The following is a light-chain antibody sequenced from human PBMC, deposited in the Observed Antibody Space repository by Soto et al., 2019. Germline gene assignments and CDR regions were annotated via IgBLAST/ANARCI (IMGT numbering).Light chain of an antibody. CDR3: QKYGRSPRT. CDR2: GAS. J-gene: IGKJ5*01. Sequence: EIVLTQSPGTLSLSPGERATLSFRASQRVPLGWYQQKPGQAPRLLIFGASHRATGIPDRFSGSGSGTDFTLTISNLDPEDFAVYYCQKYGRSPRTFGQGTRVEI. CDR1: QRVP. V-gene: IGKV3-20*01.